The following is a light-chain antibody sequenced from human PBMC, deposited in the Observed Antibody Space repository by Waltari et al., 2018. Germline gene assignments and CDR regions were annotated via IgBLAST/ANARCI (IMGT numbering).Light chain of an antibody. CDR2: EVS. CDR1: DSDVGAYDF. V-gene: IGLV2-14*01. Sequence: QSALTQPASVSGSPGQSITISCSGTDSDVGAYDFVSWYQQHPGKAPHLIIYEVSYRPSGISNRFSASKSGNTASLTISGLQAEDEADYYCSSYTTSSAPGVFGTGTRVTVL. CDR3: SSYTTSSAPGV. J-gene: IGLJ1*01.